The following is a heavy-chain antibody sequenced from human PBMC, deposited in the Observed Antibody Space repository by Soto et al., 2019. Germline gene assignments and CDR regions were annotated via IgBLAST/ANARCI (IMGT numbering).Heavy chain of an antibody. Sequence: PGETLKFFLKTSGYRFSIIWIGWVCQLPGKGLEWMGVIYPDDSDTRYSPSFLGQVTISADESSNTATLQWNNLRASDSGIYYCASRAVYCNGFTCSWVWGKGTPVTVSS. V-gene: IGHV5-51*01. CDR1: GYRFSIIW. J-gene: IGHJ1*01. CDR2: IYPDDSDT. D-gene: IGHD2-15*01. CDR3: ASRAVYCNGFTCSWV.